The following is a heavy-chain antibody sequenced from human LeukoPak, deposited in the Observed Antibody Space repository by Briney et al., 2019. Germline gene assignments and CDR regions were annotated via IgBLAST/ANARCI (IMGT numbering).Heavy chain of an antibody. Sequence: ASVKVSCKASGYTFTGYYMHWVRQAPGQGLEWMGWINPNSGGTNYAQKFQGRVTMTRDTAISTAYMELSRLRSDDTAVYYCARPASRYSSSSEFDYWGQGTLVTVSS. V-gene: IGHV1-2*02. J-gene: IGHJ4*02. D-gene: IGHD6-6*01. CDR2: INPNSGGT. CDR3: ARPASRYSSSSEFDY. CDR1: GYTFTGYY.